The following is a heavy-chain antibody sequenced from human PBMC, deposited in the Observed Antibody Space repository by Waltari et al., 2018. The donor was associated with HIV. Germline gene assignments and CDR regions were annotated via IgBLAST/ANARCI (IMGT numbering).Heavy chain of an antibody. Sequence: QVQLQQWGAGVLKPSETLSLTCAVYGGSFSGYYWTWIRQAPGKGLEWIGEVNHNGKTNYNPSLKSRVILSVDTSKNQFSLKMKSVTGADTAVYCCARDKSRASEWYGIFYLDAWGQGTLVSVPS. CDR2: VNHNGKT. CDR1: GGSFSGYY. D-gene: IGHD3-3*01. CDR3: ARDKSRASEWYGIFYLDA. V-gene: IGHV4-34*02. J-gene: IGHJ5*02.